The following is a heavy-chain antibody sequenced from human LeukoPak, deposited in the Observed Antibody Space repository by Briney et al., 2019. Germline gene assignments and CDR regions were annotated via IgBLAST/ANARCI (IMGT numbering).Heavy chain of an antibody. D-gene: IGHD3-22*01. CDR3: ARPRPYDSSGYYYVGFDWFDP. Sequence: PSQTLSLTCTVSGGSISSGGYYWSWIRQHPGKGLEWIGYIYHSGSTNYNPSLKSRVTISVDTSKNQFSLKLSSVTAADTAVYYCARPRPYDSSGYYYVGFDWFDPWGQGTLVTVSS. CDR2: IYHSGST. J-gene: IGHJ5*02. CDR1: GGSISSGGYY. V-gene: IGHV4-31*03.